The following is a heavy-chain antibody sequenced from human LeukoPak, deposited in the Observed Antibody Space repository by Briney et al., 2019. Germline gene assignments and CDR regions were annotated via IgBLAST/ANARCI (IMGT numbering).Heavy chain of an antibody. D-gene: IGHD4-23*01. CDR1: GFTFSSYS. J-gene: IGHJ4*02. Sequence: PGGSLRLSCAASGFTFSSYSMNWVRQAPGKGLEWVSSISSSSSYIYYADSVKGRITISRDNAKNSVYLQMNSLRAEDTAVYYCARGGGNSLDYWGQGTLVTVSS. V-gene: IGHV3-21*01. CDR2: ISSSSSYI. CDR3: ARGGGNSLDY.